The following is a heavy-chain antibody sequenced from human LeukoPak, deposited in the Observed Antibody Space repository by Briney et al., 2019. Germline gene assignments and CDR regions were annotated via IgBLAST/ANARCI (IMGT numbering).Heavy chain of an antibody. CDR3: ARGSGYAVLDY. CDR1: GFNFSNYW. D-gene: IGHD3-3*01. J-gene: IGHJ4*02. Sequence: SGGSLTLSCSAYGFNFSNYWMHWVPQAPGKGLVGVLRLNSYEITTIYADCVEGRYTISRHSANNTLYLQMYSLRSEDTAVYYCARGSGYAVLDYWGEGTLVTVSS. V-gene: IGHV3-74*01. CDR2: LNSYEITT.